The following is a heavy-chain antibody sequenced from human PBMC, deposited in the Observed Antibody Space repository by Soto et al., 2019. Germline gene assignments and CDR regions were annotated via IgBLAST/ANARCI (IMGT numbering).Heavy chain of an antibody. V-gene: IGHV3-30*18. CDR3: AKLTVGGNGYYYYGMDV. CDR1: GFTFSSYG. D-gene: IGHD6-19*01. CDR2: ISYDGSNK. J-gene: IGHJ6*02. Sequence: PGGSLRLSCAASGFTFSSYGMHWVRQAPGKGLEWVAVISYDGSNKYYADSVKGRFTISRDNSKNTLYLQMNSLRAEDTAVYYCAKLTVGGNGYYYYGMDVWGQGTKVTVSS.